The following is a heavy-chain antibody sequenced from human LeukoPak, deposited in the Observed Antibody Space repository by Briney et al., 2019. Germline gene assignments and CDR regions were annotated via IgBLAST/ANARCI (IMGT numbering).Heavy chain of an antibody. J-gene: IGHJ3*02. CDR3: ARDLDYYDSSGYYYSAFDI. CDR1: RYTFTSYG. V-gene: IGHV1-18*01. Sequence: ASVKVSCKASRYTFTSYGIRWVGQAPGQGREWMGWICAYNCTTNYAQKLQARVTMTTDTSTSTAYMELRSLRSDDTAVYYCARDLDYYDSSGYYYSAFDIWGQGTMVTVSS. D-gene: IGHD3-22*01. CDR2: ICAYNCTT.